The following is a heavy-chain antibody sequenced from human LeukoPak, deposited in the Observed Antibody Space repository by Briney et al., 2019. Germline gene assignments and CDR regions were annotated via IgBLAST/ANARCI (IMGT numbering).Heavy chain of an antibody. Sequence: GGSLRLSCAASGFTFSSYSMNWVRQAPGKGLEWVSSIGSSSSYIYYADSLKGRFSISRDNAKDSLYLQMNSLRAEDTAVYYCARGATVRTPPLDYWGQGTLVTVSS. CDR3: ARGATVRTPPLDY. D-gene: IGHD4-23*01. CDR1: GFTFSSYS. J-gene: IGHJ4*02. V-gene: IGHV3-21*01. CDR2: IGSSSSYI.